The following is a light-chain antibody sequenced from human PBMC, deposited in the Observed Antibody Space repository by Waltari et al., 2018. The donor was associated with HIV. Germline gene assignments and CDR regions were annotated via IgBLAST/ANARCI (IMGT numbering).Light chain of an antibody. V-gene: IGLV2-8*01. Sequence: QSALTQPPSASGSPGQSVTISCTGASSDVGAFKYVSWYHQPPGKAPKLLIYDVTKRPSGVPERFSGSKSGNTASLTVSGLQAEDEAHYYCSSYAGSSMSYAFGTGTKVTVL. CDR3: SSYAGSSMSYA. CDR1: SSDVGAFKY. CDR2: DVT. J-gene: IGLJ1*01.